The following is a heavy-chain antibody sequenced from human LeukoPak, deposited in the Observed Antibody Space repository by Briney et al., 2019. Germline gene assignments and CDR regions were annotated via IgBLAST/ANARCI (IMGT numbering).Heavy chain of an antibody. V-gene: IGHV4-34*01. CDR3: ARSYYYDSSGYYQGRWFDP. CDR2: INHSGST. Sequence: SETLSLTCAVYGGSFSGYYWSWIRQPPGKGLEWIGEINHSGSTNYNPSLKSRVTISVDTSKNQFSLKLSSVTAADTAVYYCARSYYYDSSGYYQGRWFDPWGQGTLVTVS. J-gene: IGHJ5*02. CDR1: GGSFSGYY. D-gene: IGHD3-22*01.